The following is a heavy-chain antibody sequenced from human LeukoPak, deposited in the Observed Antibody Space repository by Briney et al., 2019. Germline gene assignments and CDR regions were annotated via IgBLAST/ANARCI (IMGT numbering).Heavy chain of an antibody. D-gene: IGHD2-15*01. CDR3: AKDGMVVPAAAGYCSGGSCRPYYGDYQFDY. Sequence: GGSLRLSCAASGFTFSSYAMSWVRQAPGKGLEWASAISGSGGSTYYADSVKGRFTISRDNSKNTLYLQMNSLRAEDTAVYYCAKDGMVVPAAAGYCSGGSCRPYYGDYQFDYWGQGTLVTVSS. CDR2: ISGSGGST. CDR1: GFTFSSYA. J-gene: IGHJ4*02. V-gene: IGHV3-23*01.